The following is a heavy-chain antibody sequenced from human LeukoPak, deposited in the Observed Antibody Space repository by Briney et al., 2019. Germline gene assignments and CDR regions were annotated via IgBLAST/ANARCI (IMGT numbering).Heavy chain of an antibody. D-gene: IGHD3-22*01. J-gene: IGHJ4*02. CDR1: GFTFDDYT. CDR2: ISWDGGST. CDR3: ARADSSGYFDF. Sequence: PGGSLRLSCAASGFTFDDYTMHWVRQAPGKGLEWVSLISWDGGSTYYADSVKGRFTISRDNAKNSLYLQMNSLRAEDTAVYYCARADSSGYFDFWGQGTLVTVSS. V-gene: IGHV3-43*01.